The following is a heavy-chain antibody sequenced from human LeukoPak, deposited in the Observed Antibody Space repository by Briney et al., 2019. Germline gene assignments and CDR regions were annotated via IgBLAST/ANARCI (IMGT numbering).Heavy chain of an antibody. J-gene: IGHJ5*02. CDR3: ARLAKYYYGSGSSLNWFDP. CDR1: GGSISSYY. CDR2: IYYSGST. V-gene: IGHV4-59*08. Sequence: SETLSLTCTVSGGSISSYYWSWIRQPPGKGLEWIGYIYYSGSTNYNPSLKSRVTISVDTSKNQFSLKLCSVTAADTAVYYCARLAKYYYGSGSSLNWFDPWGQGTLVTVSS. D-gene: IGHD3-10*01.